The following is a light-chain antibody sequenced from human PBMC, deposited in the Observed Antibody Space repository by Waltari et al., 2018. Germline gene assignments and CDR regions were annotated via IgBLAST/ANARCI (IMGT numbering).Light chain of an antibody. Sequence: QSVLTQPPSASGTPGQRVTISCSGSSSNIGSNTVNWYQQLPGTAPKLLIYGINQRPSGVPDRFSGSKSGTSASLAISGLQSEDESDYYCAAWDDSLNGWVFGGGTKLTVL. J-gene: IGLJ3*02. CDR1: SSNIGSNT. V-gene: IGLV1-44*01. CDR2: GIN. CDR3: AAWDDSLNGWV.